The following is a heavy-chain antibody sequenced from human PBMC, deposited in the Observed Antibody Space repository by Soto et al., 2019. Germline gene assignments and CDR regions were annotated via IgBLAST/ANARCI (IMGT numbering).Heavy chain of an antibody. V-gene: IGHV4-34*01. J-gene: IGHJ5*02. CDR2: INHSGST. CDR1: GGSFIGYY. Sequence: QAQLQQWGAGLLKPSETVSLTCAVYGGSFIGYYGTWIRQPPGKGLEWIGEINHSGSTNYNPSLKSRVTISADTSKNQFSLRLSSVTAADTAVYYCATLGHYDFWSGFRKGNWFDPWGQGTLVTVSS. D-gene: IGHD3-3*01. CDR3: ATLGHYDFWSGFRKGNWFDP.